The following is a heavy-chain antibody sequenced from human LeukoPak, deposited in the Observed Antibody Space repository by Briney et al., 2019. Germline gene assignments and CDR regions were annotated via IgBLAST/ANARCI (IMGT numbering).Heavy chain of an antibody. D-gene: IGHD3-22*01. CDR2: IKQDGSEK. CDR1: GFTFSSYS. CDR3: AKDPGYYYDSSGHDY. J-gene: IGHJ4*02. V-gene: IGHV3-7*01. Sequence: GGSLRLSCAASGFTFSSYSMNWVRQAPGKGLEWVANIKQDGSEKYYVDSVKGRFTISRDNAKNSLYLQMNSLRAEDTAVYYCAKDPGYYYDSSGHDYWGQGTLVTVSS.